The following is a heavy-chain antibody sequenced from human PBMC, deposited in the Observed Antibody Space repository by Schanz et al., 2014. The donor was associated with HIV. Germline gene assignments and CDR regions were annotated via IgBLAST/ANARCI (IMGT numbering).Heavy chain of an antibody. CDR3: ARGQGGSGYRYNWFDP. V-gene: IGHV1-69*01. Sequence: QVQLVQSGPEVKKPGSSVKVSCKPSGGTFRSFAISWVRQAPGQGLEWMGGIIPLFGTTNYAQKFQGRVTITADESTSTAYMELSSLKSEDTAMYYCARGQGGSGYRYNWFDPWGQGTLVTVSS. CDR2: IIPLFGTT. D-gene: IGHD3-22*01. J-gene: IGHJ5*02. CDR1: GGTFRSFA.